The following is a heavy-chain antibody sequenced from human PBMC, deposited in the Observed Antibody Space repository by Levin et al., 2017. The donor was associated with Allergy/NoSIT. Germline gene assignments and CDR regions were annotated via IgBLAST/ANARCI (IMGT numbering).Heavy chain of an antibody. V-gene: IGHV3-73*01. CDR2: IRSKANSYAT. D-gene: IGHD3-22*01. J-gene: IGHJ4*02. Sequence: GGSLRLSCAASGFTFSGSAMHWVRQASGKGLEWVGRIRSKANSYATAYAASVKGRFTISRDDSKNTAYLQMNSLKTEDTAVYYCNYYDSSGYYYRFDYWGQGTLVTVSS. CDR3: NYYDSSGYYYRFDY. CDR1: GFTFSGSA.